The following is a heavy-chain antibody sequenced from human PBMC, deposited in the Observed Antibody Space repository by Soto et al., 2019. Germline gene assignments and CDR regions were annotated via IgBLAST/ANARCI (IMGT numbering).Heavy chain of an antibody. CDR2: IYYSGST. CDR1: GGSISSYY. Sequence: KPSETLSLTCTVSGGSISSYYWSWIRQPPGKGLEWIGYIYYSGSTNYNPSLKSRVTISVDTSKNQFSLKLSSVTAADTAVYYCARHVIEMAPFGYWGQGTLVTVS. V-gene: IGHV4-59*08. J-gene: IGHJ4*02. CDR3: ARHVIEMAPFGY.